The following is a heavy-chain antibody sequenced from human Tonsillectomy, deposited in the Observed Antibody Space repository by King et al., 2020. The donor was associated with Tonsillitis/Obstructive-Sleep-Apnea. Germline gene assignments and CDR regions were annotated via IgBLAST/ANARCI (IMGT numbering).Heavy chain of an antibody. J-gene: IGHJ4*02. CDR1: GYTFTSYY. CDR3: ARPFAGYSYGRLDY. D-gene: IGHD5-18*01. Sequence: QLVQSGTEVKKPGASVTVSCQASGYTFTSYYMHWLRQAPGQGLEWMGIINPIGGSTDYAQKFQGRVTMTRDTSTSTVYMELSSLRSEDTAVYYCARPFAGYSYGRLDYWGQGTLVTVSS. V-gene: IGHV1-46*01. CDR2: INPIGGST.